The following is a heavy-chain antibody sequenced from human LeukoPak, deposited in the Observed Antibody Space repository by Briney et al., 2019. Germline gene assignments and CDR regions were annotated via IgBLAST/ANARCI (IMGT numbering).Heavy chain of an antibody. V-gene: IGHV1-69*13. CDR1: GGTFRNYP. D-gene: IGHD2-2*01. CDR3: AICSSTWSGDRPDS. J-gene: IGHJ4*02. CDR2: ILPIFRMT. Sequence: SVKVSCKASGGTFRNYPISWVRQAPGQGLEWMGGILPIFRMTNYAEKFQGRVTIAADESTTTAYLELNSLRSEDTAVYYCAICSSTWSGDRPDSWGQGSLVTVSS.